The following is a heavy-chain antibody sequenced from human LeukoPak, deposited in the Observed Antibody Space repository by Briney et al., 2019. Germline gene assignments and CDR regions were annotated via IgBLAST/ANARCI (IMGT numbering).Heavy chain of an antibody. V-gene: IGHV6-1*01. CDR2: TYYRSKWYN. CDR1: GDSVSSNSAA. Sequence: SQTLSLTCAISGDSVSSNSAAWNWIRQSPSRGLEWQGRTYYRSKWYNDYAVSVKSRITINPDTSKNQFSLQLNSVTPEDTAVYYCARDISTIVDIVATILDYWGQGTLVTVSS. D-gene: IGHD5-12*01. J-gene: IGHJ4*02. CDR3: ARDISTIVDIVATILDY.